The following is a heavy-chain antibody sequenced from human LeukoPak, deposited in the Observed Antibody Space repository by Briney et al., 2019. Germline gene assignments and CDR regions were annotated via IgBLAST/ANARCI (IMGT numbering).Heavy chain of an antibody. J-gene: IGHJ4*02. Sequence: KPSETLSLTCAVYGGSFSGYYWSWIRQPPGKGLEWIGETNHSGSTNYNPSLKSRVTISVDTSKNQFSLKLSSVTAADTAVYYCVRGFEKTASDYWGQGTLVTVSS. CDR1: GGSFSGYY. V-gene: IGHV4-34*01. D-gene: IGHD2-21*02. CDR3: VRGFEKTASDY. CDR2: TNHSGST.